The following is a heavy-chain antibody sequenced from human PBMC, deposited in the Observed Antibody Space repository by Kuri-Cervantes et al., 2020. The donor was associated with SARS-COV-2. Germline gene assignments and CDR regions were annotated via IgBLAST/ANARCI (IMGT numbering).Heavy chain of an antibody. D-gene: IGHD3-16*01. CDR2: IYYSGST. J-gene: IGHJ4*02. Sequence: LRLSCTVSDGSISSGDYYWSWIRQPPGKGLEWIGYIYYSGSTYYNPSLKSRVTISVDTSKNQFSLKLSSVTAADTAVYYCARSPHGDYFDYWGQGTLVTVSS. CDR3: ARSPHGDYFDY. V-gene: IGHV4-30-4*08. CDR1: DGSISSGDYY.